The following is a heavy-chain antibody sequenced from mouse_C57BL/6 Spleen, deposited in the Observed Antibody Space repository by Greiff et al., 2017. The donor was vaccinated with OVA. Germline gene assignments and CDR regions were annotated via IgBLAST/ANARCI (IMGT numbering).Heavy chain of an antibody. Sequence: QVQLKQSGPELVKPGASVKISCKASGYAFSSSWMNWVKQRPGKGLEWIGRIYPGDGDTNYNGKFKGKATLTADKSSSTAYMQLSSLTSEDSAVYFCARSDDGYQGYAMDYWGQGTSVTVSS. CDR3: ARSDDGYQGYAMDY. J-gene: IGHJ4*01. CDR1: GYAFSSSW. D-gene: IGHD2-3*01. V-gene: IGHV1-82*01. CDR2: IYPGDGDT.